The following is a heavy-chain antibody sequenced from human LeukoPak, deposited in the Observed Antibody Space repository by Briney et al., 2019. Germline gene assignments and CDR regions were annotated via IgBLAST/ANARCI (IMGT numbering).Heavy chain of an antibody. Sequence: GGSLRLSCAASGFTFSSYSMNWVRQAPGKGLEWVSSISSSSSYIYYADSVKGRFTISRDNAKNSLYLQMNSLRAEDTAVYYCAREIDCSSTSCYALWFDPWGQGTLVTVSS. J-gene: IGHJ5*02. CDR1: GFTFSSYS. D-gene: IGHD2-2*01. CDR3: AREIDCSSTSCYALWFDP. V-gene: IGHV3-21*01. CDR2: ISSSSSYI.